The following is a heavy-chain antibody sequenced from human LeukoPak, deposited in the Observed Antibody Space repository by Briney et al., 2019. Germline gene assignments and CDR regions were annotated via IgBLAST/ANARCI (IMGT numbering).Heavy chain of an antibody. V-gene: IGHV1-69*04. Sequence: SVKVSCKASGGTFSSYAISWVRQAPGQGLEWMGRIIPILGIANYAQMFQGRVTITADKSTSTAYMELSSLRSEDTAVYYCARVLRYFDFNFDYWGQGTLVTVSS. CDR2: IIPILGIA. J-gene: IGHJ4*02. D-gene: IGHD3-9*01. CDR1: GGTFSSYA. CDR3: ARVLRYFDFNFDY.